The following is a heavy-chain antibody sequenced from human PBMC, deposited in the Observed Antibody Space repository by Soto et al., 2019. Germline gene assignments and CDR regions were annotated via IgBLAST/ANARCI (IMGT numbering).Heavy chain of an antibody. D-gene: IGHD2-15*01. CDR1: GGSIYRSGYY. CDR2: IDYNGVT. CDR3: GKVLVGATGHTDSDS. Sequence: SETLSLTCTVSGGSIYRSGYYWGWIRQPPGRGLEWIGNIDYNGVTYSNPSLKSRVTISRDTSKNQFSLKLTSVTAADTALYYCGKVLVGATGHTDSDSWGPGTRVTVSS. J-gene: IGHJ4*02. V-gene: IGHV4-39*01.